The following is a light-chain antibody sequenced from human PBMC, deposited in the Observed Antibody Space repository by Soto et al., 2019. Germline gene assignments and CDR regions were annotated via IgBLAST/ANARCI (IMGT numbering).Light chain of an antibody. CDR3: QQYNNWLSLT. CDR1: QSVSSN. CDR2: GES. Sequence: EIVMTQSPATLSVSPGERATLSCRSSQSVSSNLAWYQQKPGQAPRLLIYGESTRATGIPARFSGSGSGTEFTLTISSLQSEDFAVYYCQQYNNWLSLTFGGGTNVEIK. J-gene: IGKJ4*01. V-gene: IGKV3-15*01.